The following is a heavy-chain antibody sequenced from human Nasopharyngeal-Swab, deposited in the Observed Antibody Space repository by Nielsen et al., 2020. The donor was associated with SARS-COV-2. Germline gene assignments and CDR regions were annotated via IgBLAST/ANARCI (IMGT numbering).Heavy chain of an antibody. Sequence: GESLKISCAASGFTFSRSVLTWVRQAPGKGLEWVSAIGVSGTMTYYADFVRGRFTISRDNSKNTLYLQMNSLRAEDTAVYYCARGSSRGMFDYWGQGTLVTVSS. V-gene: IGHV3-23*01. CDR2: IGVSGTMT. CDR3: ARGSSRGMFDY. D-gene: IGHD6-13*01. CDR1: GFTFSRSV. J-gene: IGHJ4*02.